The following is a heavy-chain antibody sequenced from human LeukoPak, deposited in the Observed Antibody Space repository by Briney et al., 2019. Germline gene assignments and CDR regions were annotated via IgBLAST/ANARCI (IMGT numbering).Heavy chain of an antibody. CDR3: ARAPILEWLSTFDY. CDR2: ISYDGSNK. V-gene: IGHV3-30-3*01. CDR1: GFTFSSYA. Sequence: GGSLRLSCAASGFTFSSYAMHWVRQAPGKGLEWVAVISYDGSNKYYADSVKGRFTISRDNSKNTLYLQMSSLRAEDTAVYYCARAPILEWLSTFDYWGQGTLVTVSS. D-gene: IGHD3-3*01. J-gene: IGHJ4*02.